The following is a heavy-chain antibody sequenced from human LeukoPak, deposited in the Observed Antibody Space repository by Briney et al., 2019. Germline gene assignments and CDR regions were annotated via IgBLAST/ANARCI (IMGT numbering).Heavy chain of an antibody. V-gene: IGHV3-7*04. J-gene: IGHJ4*02. CDR3: ARGDRNDAVRPH. CDR2: IKPDGSEK. CDR1: GFTFSNYW. D-gene: IGHD6-6*01. Sequence: GGSLRLSCAASGFTFSNYWMSWVRQAPGKGLEWVANIKPDGSEKNYVDSVKGRFTISRDNAKNSLHLQMNSLRVEDTAVYYCARGDRNDAVRPHWGQGTLVTVSS.